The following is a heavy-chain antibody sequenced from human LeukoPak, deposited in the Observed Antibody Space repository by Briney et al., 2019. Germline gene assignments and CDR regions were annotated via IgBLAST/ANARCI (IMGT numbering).Heavy chain of an antibody. J-gene: IGHJ4*02. CDR3: AKRSTSSWYFEY. D-gene: IGHD6-13*01. V-gene: IGHV3-23*01. CDR2: ISASGGST. Sequence: GSLRLSFAASGFTFSTYAMNWVRQAPGRGLEWVSGISASGGSTYYADSVKGRFTISRDDSKSTLYLQMNSLRAEDTAVYYCAKRSTSSWYFEYWGQGTLVTVSS. CDR1: GFTFSTYA.